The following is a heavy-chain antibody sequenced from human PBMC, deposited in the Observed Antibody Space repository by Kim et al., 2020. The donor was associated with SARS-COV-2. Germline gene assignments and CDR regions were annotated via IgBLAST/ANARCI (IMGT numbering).Heavy chain of an antibody. V-gene: IGHV2-70*01. CDR2: K. J-gene: IGHJ4*02. CDR3: ARMKAVTTSFDY. D-gene: IGHD4-17*01. Sequence: KYYSTSLTTRLTISKDNSKNQVVLTMTNMDPVDTATYYCARMKAVTTSFDYWGQGTLVTVSS.